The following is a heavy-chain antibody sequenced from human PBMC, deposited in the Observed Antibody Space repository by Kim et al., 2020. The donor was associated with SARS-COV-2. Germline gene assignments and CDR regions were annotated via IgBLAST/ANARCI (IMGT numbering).Heavy chain of an antibody. D-gene: IGHD3-9*01. CDR3: VHTEDPYGRDWSFDH. V-gene: IGHV4-61*01. CDR1: GGSVSRGSYY. Sequence: SETLSLTCTVSGGSVSRGSYYWSWIRQSPGKGLEWVGYVSNSGNSIYNPSLKGRVSIPRDTSRNQLSLMLSLVTAAGTAIYYCVHTEDPYGRDWSFDHWGQGTLVTVSS. CDR2: VSNSGNS. J-gene: IGHJ4*02.